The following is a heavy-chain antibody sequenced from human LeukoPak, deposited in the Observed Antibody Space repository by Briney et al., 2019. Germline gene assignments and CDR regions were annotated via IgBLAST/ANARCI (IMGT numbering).Heavy chain of an antibody. J-gene: IGHJ4*02. CDR1: GYTLTELS. Sequence: ASVKVSCKVSGYTLTELSMHWVRQAPGKGLEWMGGFDPEDGETIYAQKFQGRVTMTEDTSTGTAYMELSSLRSEDTAVYYCATWGYYDSSGSSSFDYWGQGTLVTVSS. CDR2: FDPEDGET. V-gene: IGHV1-24*01. CDR3: ATWGYYDSSGSSSFDY. D-gene: IGHD3-22*01.